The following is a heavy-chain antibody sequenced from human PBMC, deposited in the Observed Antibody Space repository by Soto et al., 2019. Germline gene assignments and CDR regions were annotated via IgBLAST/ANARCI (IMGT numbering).Heavy chain of an antibody. V-gene: IGHV3-7*01. CDR2: INEDGSEK. CDR3: ARDLFDY. J-gene: IGHJ4*02. Sequence: EVHLVESGGGLVQPGGSLRLSCAASGFTFSNYWMNWVSQAPGKGLEWVANINEDGSEKYYVDSAKGRFTISRDNAKNSLYLQMSSLRAEDTAVYYCARDLFDYWGQGTLVTVSS. CDR1: GFTFSNYW.